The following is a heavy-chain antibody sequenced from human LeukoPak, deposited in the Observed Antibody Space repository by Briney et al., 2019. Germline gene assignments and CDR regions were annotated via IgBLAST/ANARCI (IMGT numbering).Heavy chain of an antibody. CDR1: GGSISSYY. CDR3: ARHSPATAIPYYFDY. D-gene: IGHD2-2*02. CDR2: IYYSGST. J-gene: IGHJ4*02. Sequence: SETLSLTCTVSGGSISSYYWSWIRQPPGKGLEWIGYIYYSGSTNYNPSLKCRVTISVDTSKNQFSLKLSSVTAADTAVYYCARHSPATAIPYYFDYWGQGTLVTVSS. V-gene: IGHV4-59*08.